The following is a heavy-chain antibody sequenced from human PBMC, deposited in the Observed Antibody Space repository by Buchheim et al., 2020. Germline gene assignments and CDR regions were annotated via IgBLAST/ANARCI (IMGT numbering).Heavy chain of an antibody. CDR1: GFTFSSYW. CDR2: TNEHGTIT. V-gene: IGHV3-74*01. CDR3: VRDLVGASDY. Sequence: EVQLVESGGGSVQPGGSLRLSCEASGFTFSSYWMHWVRQVPGKELVWVSRTNEHGTITDYADSVKGRFTISRDNAKNTLYLPMNNLRAEDTAVYHCVRDLVGASDYWSQGIL. J-gene: IGHJ4*02.